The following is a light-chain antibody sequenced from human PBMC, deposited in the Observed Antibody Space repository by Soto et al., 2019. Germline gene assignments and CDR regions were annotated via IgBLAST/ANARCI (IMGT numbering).Light chain of an antibody. CDR3: AAWDNSFSGSLV. CDR2: NNN. CDR1: SPNIGGNY. Sequence: QSVVTQPTSASGTPGQRVTISCSGSSPNIGGNYVYWYQHLPGTAPRLLIYNNNQRPSGVPDRFSGSKSGPSASLAINGLRSEDEADYYCAAWDNSFSGSLVFGTGTKLTVL. J-gene: IGLJ1*01. V-gene: IGLV1-47*02.